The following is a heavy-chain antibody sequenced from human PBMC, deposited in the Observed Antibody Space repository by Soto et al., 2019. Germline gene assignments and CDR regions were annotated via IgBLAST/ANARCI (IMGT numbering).Heavy chain of an antibody. CDR3: ARVMTTVTPVVYYGMDV. J-gene: IGHJ6*02. CDR1: GFTFSSYE. Sequence: GGSLRLSCAASGFTFSSYEMNWVRQAPGKGLEWVSYISGSGSTIYYADSVKGRFTISRDNAKNSLYLQMNSLRAEDTAVYYCARVMTTVTPVVYYGMDVWGQGTTVTVSS. V-gene: IGHV3-48*03. D-gene: IGHD4-4*01. CDR2: ISGSGSTI.